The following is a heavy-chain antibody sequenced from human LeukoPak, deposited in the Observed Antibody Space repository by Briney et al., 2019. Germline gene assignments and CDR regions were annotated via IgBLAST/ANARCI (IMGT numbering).Heavy chain of an antibody. Sequence: GSLRLSCGASGFRFSTYGMSWVRQAPGKGLEWVSAISASGGDTYYADSVKGRFTISRDNSKNTLYLQMNSLRAEDTAVYYCAKRSDYGTNGNYFDYWGQGTLVTVSS. J-gene: IGHJ4*02. CDR3: AKRSDYGTNGNYFDY. V-gene: IGHV3-23*01. CDR2: ISASGGDT. CDR1: GFRFSTYG. D-gene: IGHD4/OR15-4a*01.